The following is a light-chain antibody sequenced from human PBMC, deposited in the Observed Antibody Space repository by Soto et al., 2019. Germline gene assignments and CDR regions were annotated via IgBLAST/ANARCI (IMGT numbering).Light chain of an antibody. V-gene: IGLV2-23*01. Sequence: QSALTQPASVSGSPGQSITISCTGTSSDVGSSNLVSWYQQHPGKAPKLMIYEGSKRPSGVSNRFSGSKSGNTASLTISGLQAEDEADYYCCSYTRSATSVFGGATQLTVL. CDR3: CSYTRSATSV. J-gene: IGLJ7*01. CDR2: EGS. CDR1: SSDVGSSNL.